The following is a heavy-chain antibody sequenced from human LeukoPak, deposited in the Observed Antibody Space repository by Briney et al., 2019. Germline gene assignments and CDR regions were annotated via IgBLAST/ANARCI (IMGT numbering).Heavy chain of an antibody. Sequence: PGGSLRLSCAASGFTFSNYNMNWVRQAPGKGVLCVSYISCCNNPINYADSVKGQFTISRDNHKNSLYLQMNSLRDEDTAVYYCARDGLGVMDVWGQGTTVTVSS. CDR2: ISCCNNPI. CDR1: GFTFSNYN. J-gene: IGHJ6*02. V-gene: IGHV3-48*02. CDR3: ARDGLGVMDV. D-gene: IGHD2-8*01.